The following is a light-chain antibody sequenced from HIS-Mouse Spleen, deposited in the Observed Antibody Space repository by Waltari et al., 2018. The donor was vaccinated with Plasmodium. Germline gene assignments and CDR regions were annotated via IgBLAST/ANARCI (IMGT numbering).Light chain of an antibody. V-gene: IGLV2-23*03. CDR3: CSYAGSSTFV. Sequence: QSALTQPASVSGSPGQSITISCTRPRSDFGTYNLFSWYQQHPGKAPKLMIYEGSKRPSGVSNRFSGSKSGNTASLTISGLQAEDEADYYCCSYAGSSTFVFGGGTKLTVL. J-gene: IGLJ3*02. CDR1: RSDFGTYNL. CDR2: EGS.